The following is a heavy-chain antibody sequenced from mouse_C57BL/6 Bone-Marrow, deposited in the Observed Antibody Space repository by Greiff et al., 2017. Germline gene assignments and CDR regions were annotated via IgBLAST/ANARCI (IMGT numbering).Heavy chain of an antibody. CDR2: IDPSDSYT. Sequence: QVQLQQPGAELVRPGTSVKLSCKASGYTFTSYWMHWVKQRPGQGLEWIGVIDPSDSYTNYNQKFKGKATLTVDTSSSTAYMQLSSLTSEDSAVYDCAREGYDYDGVYAMDYWGQGTSVTVSS. J-gene: IGHJ4*01. CDR1: GYTFTSYW. V-gene: IGHV1-59*01. CDR3: AREGYDYDGVYAMDY. D-gene: IGHD2-4*01.